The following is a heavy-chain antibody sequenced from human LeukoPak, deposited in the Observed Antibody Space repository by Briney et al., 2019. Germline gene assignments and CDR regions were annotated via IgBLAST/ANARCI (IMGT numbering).Heavy chain of an antibody. J-gene: IGHJ4*02. CDR1: GFTFSSYW. D-gene: IGHD2-21*02. CDR2: INEDGSEK. V-gene: IGHV3-7*03. Sequence: GGSLRLSFAASGFTFSSYWMSWVRQAPGKGLEWVANINEDGSEKYYVDSVRGRFTISRDTAENSLYLQMSSLRAEDTAVYYCARGDPGAYWGQGTLVTVSS. CDR3: ARGDPGAY.